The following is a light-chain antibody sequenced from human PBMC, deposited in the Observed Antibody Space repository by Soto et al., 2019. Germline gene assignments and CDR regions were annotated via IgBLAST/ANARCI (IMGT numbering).Light chain of an antibody. CDR2: GAS. Sequence: DIQMAQSPSSLSASVGGRVTSSCRASQSISRNLNWYQQKPGTAPKLLMFGASTLQSGVPSRFSGSGSGTDFTLTITSLQPEDFATYYCQQSYNTPRTFGQGTKVDI. V-gene: IGKV1-39*01. J-gene: IGKJ1*01. CDR1: QSISRN. CDR3: QQSYNTPRT.